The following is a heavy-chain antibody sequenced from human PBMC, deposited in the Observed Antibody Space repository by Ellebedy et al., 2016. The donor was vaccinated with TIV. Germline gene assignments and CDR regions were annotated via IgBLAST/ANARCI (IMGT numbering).Heavy chain of an antibody. D-gene: IGHD6-19*01. Sequence: MPGGSLRLSCTVSGDSISGYYWSWIRQPPGKGLEWIVYIYSSGSGKYNPSLKSRVTMSVDTSRVQFSLRLNSVPAADTAVYYCARSGGWYTPYDYWGQGTLVTVSS. CDR3: ARSGGWYTPYDY. V-gene: IGHV4-59*01. J-gene: IGHJ4*02. CDR1: GDSISGYY. CDR2: IYSSGSG.